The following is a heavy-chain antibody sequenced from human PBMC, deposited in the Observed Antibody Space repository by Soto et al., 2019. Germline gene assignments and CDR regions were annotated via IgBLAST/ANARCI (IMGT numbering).Heavy chain of an antibody. CDR2: MNPNSGNT. V-gene: IGHV1-8*01. CDR1: GYTFTSYD. D-gene: IGHD2-8*01. CDR3: ARASRGCTNGVCFYYYYCMDV. J-gene: IGHJ6*03. Sequence: ASVKVSCKASGYTFTSYDINWVRQATGQGLEWMGWMNPNSGNTGYAQKFQGRVTMTRNTSISTAYMELSSLRSEDTAVYYCARASRGCTNGVCFYYYYCMDVWGKGTTVTVSS.